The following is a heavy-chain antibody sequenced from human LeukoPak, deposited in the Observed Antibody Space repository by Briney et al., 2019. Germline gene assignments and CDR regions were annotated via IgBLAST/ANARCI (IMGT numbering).Heavy chain of an antibody. CDR2: INHSGST. Sequence: PSETLSLTCAVYGGSFSGYYWSWIRQPPGKGLEWIGEINHSGSTNYNPSLKSRVTISVDTSKNQFSLKLSSVTAADTAVYYCARRGSSGRTYYFDYWGQGTLVTVSS. V-gene: IGHV4-34*01. CDR1: GGSFSGYY. J-gene: IGHJ4*02. CDR3: ARRGSSGRTYYFDY. D-gene: IGHD3-22*01.